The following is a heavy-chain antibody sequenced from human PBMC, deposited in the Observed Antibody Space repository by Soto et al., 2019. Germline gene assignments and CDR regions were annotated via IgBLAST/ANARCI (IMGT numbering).Heavy chain of an antibody. Sequence: PGGSLRLSCAASGFTFSDYYMSWIRQAPGKGLEWVSYISSSSGYTDYADSVKGRFTISRDNAENSLYLQMNSLRAEDTAVYYCARVLGGYTLQNFDYWGQGTLVTVSS. J-gene: IGHJ4*02. D-gene: IGHD5-12*01. CDR1: GFTFSDYY. V-gene: IGHV3-11*06. CDR3: ARVLGGYTLQNFDY. CDR2: ISSSSGYT.